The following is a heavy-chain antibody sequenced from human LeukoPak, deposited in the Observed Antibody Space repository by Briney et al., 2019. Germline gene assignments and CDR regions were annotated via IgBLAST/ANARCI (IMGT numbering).Heavy chain of an antibody. CDR3: ARDGGGPDAFDI. J-gene: IGHJ3*02. Sequence: PGGSLRLSCAASGFTFSSYWMSWVRQAPGKGLEWVANIKQDGSEKYYVDSVEGRFTTSRDNAANSLYLQMNSLRAEDTAVYYCARDGGGPDAFDIWGQGTMVTVSS. V-gene: IGHV3-7*01. CDR1: GFTFSSYW. CDR2: IKQDGSEK.